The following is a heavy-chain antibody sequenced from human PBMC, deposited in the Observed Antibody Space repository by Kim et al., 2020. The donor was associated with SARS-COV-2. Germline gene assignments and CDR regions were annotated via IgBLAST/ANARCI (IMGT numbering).Heavy chain of an antibody. CDR3: ARDVRGSYYFDY. J-gene: IGHJ4*02. D-gene: IGHD1-26*01. Sequence: HPSLKSRVTITADTSKNQCSLKLSSATAADNDVYYCARDVRGSYYFDYWGQGTLVTVSS. V-gene: IGHV4-31*02.